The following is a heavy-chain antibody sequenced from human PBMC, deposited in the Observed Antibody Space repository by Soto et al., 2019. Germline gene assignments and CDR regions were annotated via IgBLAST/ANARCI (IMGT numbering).Heavy chain of an antibody. V-gene: IGHV1-69*08. Sequence: QVQLVQSWAELKKPGSSMKVSCKTSGGSFNSFSFTWVRQAPGQGLERVGRIIPVLGLTAYAQKFQGRISISADKSTSTAYMELSCLTSEDTDVYYCATDKDNIFVFWGQGTLVTVSA. CDR2: IIPVLGLT. CDR1: GGSFNSFS. CDR3: ATDKDNIFVF. J-gene: IGHJ4*02.